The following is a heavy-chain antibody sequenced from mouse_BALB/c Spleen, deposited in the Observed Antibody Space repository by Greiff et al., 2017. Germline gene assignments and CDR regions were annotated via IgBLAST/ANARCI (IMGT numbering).Heavy chain of an antibody. CDR3: ARRYTYDAMDY. CDR2: INPNNGGT. V-gene: IGHV1-18*01. CDR1: GYTFTDYN. J-gene: IGHJ4*01. Sequence: VQLQQSGPELVKPGALVKIPCKASGYTFTDYNMDWVKQSHGKSLEWIGDINPNNGGTIYNQKFKGKATLTVDKSSSTAYMELRSLTSEDTAVYYCARRYTYDAMDYWGQGTSVTVSS. D-gene: IGHD1-3*01.